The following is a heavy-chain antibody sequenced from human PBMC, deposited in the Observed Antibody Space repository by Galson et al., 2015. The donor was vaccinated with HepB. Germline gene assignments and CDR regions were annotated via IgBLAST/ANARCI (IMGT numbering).Heavy chain of an antibody. D-gene: IGHD2-2*01. Sequence: SLRLSCAASGFTFSMYWMTWVRQAPGKGPEWVANTDQRGSEKYYVDSVKGRFHISRDNTKHSLFLQLKNLGVDDTATYYCARVLVPAGSYHYYYYYMDVWGKGTTVTVSS. CDR1: GFTFSMYW. J-gene: IGHJ6*03. CDR2: TDQRGSEK. V-gene: IGHV3-7*01. CDR3: ARVLVPAGSYHYYYYYMDV.